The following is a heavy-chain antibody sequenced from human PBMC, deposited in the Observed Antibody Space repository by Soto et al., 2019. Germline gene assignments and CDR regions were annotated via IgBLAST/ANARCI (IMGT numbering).Heavy chain of an antibody. J-gene: IGHJ6*02. Sequence: PGESLKISCKGSGYSFTSYWIGWVRQMPGKGLERVGIIYPGDSDTRYSAVFQGPVTISADQSIRTAYLQWSSQKATDTAMYYWATPTGSGGMDVRGQGTTITVSS. D-gene: IGHD6-25*01. V-gene: IGHV5-51*01. CDR3: ATPTGSGGMDV. CDR2: IYPGDSDT. CDR1: GYSFTSYW.